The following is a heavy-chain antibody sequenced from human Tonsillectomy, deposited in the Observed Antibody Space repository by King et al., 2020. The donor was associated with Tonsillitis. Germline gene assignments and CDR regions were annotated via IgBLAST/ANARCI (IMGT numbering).Heavy chain of an antibody. D-gene: IGHD3-16*01. CDR3: ARAFGHPAVVGYYYMDV. Sequence: VQLVESGAEVKKPGASVKVSCKASGYTFTGYYIHWVRQAPGQGLEWMGIINPSGGSTRYAQNVQGRVTMTRDTSTSTVYMERSSLRSEDTAVYYCARAFGHPAVVGYYYMDVWGKGTTVTVSS. V-gene: IGHV1-46*01. J-gene: IGHJ6*03. CDR1: GYTFTGYY. CDR2: INPSGGST.